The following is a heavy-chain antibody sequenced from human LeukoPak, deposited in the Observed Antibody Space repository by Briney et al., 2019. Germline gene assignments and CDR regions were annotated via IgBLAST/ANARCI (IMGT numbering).Heavy chain of an antibody. V-gene: IGHV4-59*01. CDR3: ARGIHTDTGYSSSCFDY. CDR2: IYYSGST. J-gene: IGHJ4*02. D-gene: IGHD6-13*01. CDR1: GGSISSYY. Sequence: SETLSLTCTVSGGSISSYYWSWIRQPPGKGLEGIGYIYYSGSTNYNPSLKSRVTISVDTSRNQFSLKLSSVTAADTAVYYCARGIHTDTGYSSSCFDYWGQGTLVTVSS.